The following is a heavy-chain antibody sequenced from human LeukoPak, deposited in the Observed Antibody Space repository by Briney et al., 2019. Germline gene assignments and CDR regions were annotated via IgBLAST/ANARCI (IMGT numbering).Heavy chain of an antibody. CDR1: GFTVSSNY. Sequence: GGSLRLSCAASGFTVSSNYMSWVRQAPGKGLEWVSVIYSGGSTYYADSVKGRFTISRDNSKNTLYLRMNSLRAEDTAVYYCARGPSAGYYFDYWGQGTLVTVSS. CDR3: ARGPSAGYYFDY. CDR2: IYSGGST. J-gene: IGHJ4*02. D-gene: IGHD6-25*01. V-gene: IGHV3-66*01.